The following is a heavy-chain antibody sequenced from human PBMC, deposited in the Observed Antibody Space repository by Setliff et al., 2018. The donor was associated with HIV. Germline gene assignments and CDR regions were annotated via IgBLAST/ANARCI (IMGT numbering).Heavy chain of an antibody. Sequence: SETLSLTCAVAGYSISSGYYWGWIRQPPGRGLEWIGNIYHSGGTHYNPSLRNRVTISVDTSKNHFSLKLSSVTASDTAVFYCARVPFTTGFDYWGQGILVTVSS. J-gene: IGHJ4*02. CDR3: ARVPFTTGFDY. V-gene: IGHV4-38-2*01. D-gene: IGHD3-3*01. CDR1: GYSISSGYY. CDR2: IYHSGGT.